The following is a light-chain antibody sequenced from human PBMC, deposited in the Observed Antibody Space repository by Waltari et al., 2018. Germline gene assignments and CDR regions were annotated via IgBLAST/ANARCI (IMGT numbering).Light chain of an antibody. J-gene: IGLJ2*01. V-gene: IGLV2-8*01. CDR3: NSYAGRNRLGV. CDR2: EVT. Sequence: QSALTQPPSASGSPGQSVTISCTGTSSDVGGYHYVSWYQQHPGKAPKLSIYEVTKRPSGVPDRFYGSKSGNTASLTVSGLQADDEADYYCNSYAGRNRLGVFGGGTKVTVL. CDR1: SSDVGGYHY.